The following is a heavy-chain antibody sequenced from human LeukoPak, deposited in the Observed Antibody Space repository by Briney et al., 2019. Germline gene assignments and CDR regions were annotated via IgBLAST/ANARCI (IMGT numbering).Heavy chain of an antibody. J-gene: IGHJ4*02. CDR2: INHSGST. CDR3: ARGQTHTTFYDYVWGSYRYSPPYYFDY. V-gene: IGHV4-38-2*02. CDR1: GYSISSGYY. D-gene: IGHD3-16*02. Sequence: PSETLSLTCTVSGYSISSGYYWSWIRQPPGKGLEWIGEINHSGSTNYNPSLKSRVTISVDTSKNQFSLKLSSVTAADTAVYYCARGQTHTTFYDYVWGSYRYSPPYYFDYWGQGTLVTVSS.